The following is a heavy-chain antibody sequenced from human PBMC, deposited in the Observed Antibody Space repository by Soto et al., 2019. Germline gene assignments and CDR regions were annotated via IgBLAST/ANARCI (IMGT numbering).Heavy chain of an antibody. Sequence: EVQLVESGGGLVQSGGSLRLSCAASGFSFSTYWMHWVRQAPGKGLVWVSRINTDGSSTSYADSVKGRFTISRDNAKSTLYLQMNSLRAEDTAVYYCGRRGDHSYDHWGQGTLVTVSS. D-gene: IGHD4-17*01. CDR1: GFSFSTYW. J-gene: IGHJ4*02. CDR2: INTDGSST. CDR3: GRRGDHSYDH. V-gene: IGHV3-74*01.